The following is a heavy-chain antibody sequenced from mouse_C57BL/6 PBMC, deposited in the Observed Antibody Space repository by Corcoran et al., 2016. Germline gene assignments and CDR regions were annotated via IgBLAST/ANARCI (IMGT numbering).Heavy chain of an antibody. Sequence: DVQLQESGPGLVKPSQSLSLTCSVTGYSITSGYYWNWIRQFPGNKLEWMGYISYDGSNNYNPSLKNRISITRDTSKNQFFLKLNSVTTEDTATYYCARGNGNYDYYAMDYWGQGTSVTVSS. J-gene: IGHJ4*01. D-gene: IGHD2-1*01. CDR2: ISYDGSN. CDR1: GYSITSGYY. V-gene: IGHV3-6*01. CDR3: ARGNGNYDYYAMDY.